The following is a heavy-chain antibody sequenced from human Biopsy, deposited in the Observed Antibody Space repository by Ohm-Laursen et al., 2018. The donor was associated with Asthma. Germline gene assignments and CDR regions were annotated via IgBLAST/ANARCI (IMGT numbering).Heavy chain of an antibody. J-gene: IGHJ4*02. CDR1: GGTFNTYV. D-gene: IGHD2-2*01. V-gene: IGHV1-69*13. CDR3: ARKAGSCISRTCYSLDF. CDR2: INSVFGTT. Sequence: GASVKGSCKSLGGTFNTYVTGWVRQAPGQGLEWMGGINSVFGTTTYPQKFQDRVTITADDSTSTVYMELSSLRSEDTAVYYCARKAGSCISRTCYSLDFWGQGTLVTVSS.